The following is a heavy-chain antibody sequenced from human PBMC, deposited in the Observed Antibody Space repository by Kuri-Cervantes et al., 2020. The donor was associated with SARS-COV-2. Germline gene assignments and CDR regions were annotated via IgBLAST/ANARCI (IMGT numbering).Heavy chain of an antibody. D-gene: IGHD3-3*01. J-gene: IGHJ2*01. CDR3: ARAHAYDFWSGYSHWYFDL. CDR2: IIPMFDSL. V-gene: IGHV1-8*03. Sequence: ASVKVSCKASGYTFTSYDINWVRQAPGQGLEWMGGIIPMFDSLNYAQKFQGRVTITRNTSISTAYMELSSLRSEDTAVYYCARAHAYDFWSGYSHWYFDLWGRGTLVTVSS. CDR1: GYTFTSYD.